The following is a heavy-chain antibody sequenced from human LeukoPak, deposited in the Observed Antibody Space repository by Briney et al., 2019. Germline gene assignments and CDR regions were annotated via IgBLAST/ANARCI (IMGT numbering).Heavy chain of an antibody. D-gene: IGHD2-15*01. Sequence: SVTVSCKAFGGSFISEAISWVRQGPGQGLEWMGGIIPIFGTANYAQKFPGRVTITTDESTTTAYMEVSSLRSEDTAVYYCGKKAGDCGGGSCYSIDYWGQGTLVTVSS. V-gene: IGHV1-69*05. CDR3: GKKAGDCGGGSCYSIDY. CDR2: IIPIFGTA. J-gene: IGHJ4*02. CDR1: GGSFISEA.